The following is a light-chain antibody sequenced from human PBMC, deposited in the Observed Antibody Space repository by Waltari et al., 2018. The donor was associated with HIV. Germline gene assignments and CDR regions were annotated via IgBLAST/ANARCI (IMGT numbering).Light chain of an antibody. CDR2: GAS. Sequence: DIQMTQYPSSLSASVGDRVTITCRASQSIDNFLNWYQQKPGKAPKLLIYGASRLQSGVPSRFSGSGSGTDFTLTVNSLQPEDFATYYCQQSYTTRWTFGLGTKVEMK. CDR1: QSIDNF. V-gene: IGKV1-39*01. J-gene: IGKJ1*01. CDR3: QQSYTTRWT.